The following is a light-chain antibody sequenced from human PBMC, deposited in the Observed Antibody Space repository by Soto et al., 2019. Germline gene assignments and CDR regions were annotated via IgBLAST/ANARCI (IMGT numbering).Light chain of an antibody. CDR1: QSVKTF. CDR3: QERSNWPRGT. V-gene: IGKV3-11*01. J-gene: IGKJ4*01. Sequence: EIVLTQSPATLSLSPGERATLSCRASQSVKTFLVWYQQRPGQAPRLLIYGASKRAPGIPARFSGRGSGTDFTLTISSLEPEDFAIYYCQERSNWPRGTFGGGTKVEIK. CDR2: GAS.